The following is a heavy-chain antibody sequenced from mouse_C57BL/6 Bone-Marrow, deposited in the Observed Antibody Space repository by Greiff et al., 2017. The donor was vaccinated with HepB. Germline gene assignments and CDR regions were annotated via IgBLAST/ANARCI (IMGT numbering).Heavy chain of an antibody. D-gene: IGHD1-1*01. J-gene: IGHJ3*01. CDR1: GYTFTSYG. Sequence: VQLQESGAELARPGASVKLSCKASGYTFTSYGISWVKQRTGQGLEWIGEIYPRSGNTYYNEKFKGKATLTADKSSSTAYMELRSLTSEDSAVYFCARNYGSSPFAYWGQGTLVTVSA. CDR2: IYPRSGNT. CDR3: ARNYGSSPFAY. V-gene: IGHV1-81*01.